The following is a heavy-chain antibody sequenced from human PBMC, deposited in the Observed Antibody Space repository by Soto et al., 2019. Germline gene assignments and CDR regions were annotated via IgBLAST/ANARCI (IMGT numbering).Heavy chain of an antibody. CDR3: AKDGSSSFRFDP. CDR2: ISGSGGST. V-gene: IGHV3-23*01. CDR1: GFTFSSYA. Sequence: EVQLLESGGGLVQPGGSLRLSCAASGFTFSSYAMSWVRQAPGKGLEWVSAISGSGGSTYYADSVKGRFTISRDNSRNTLDLQMNSLRAEDTAVYYCAKDGSSSFRFDPWGQGTLVTVSS. D-gene: IGHD6-6*01. J-gene: IGHJ5*02.